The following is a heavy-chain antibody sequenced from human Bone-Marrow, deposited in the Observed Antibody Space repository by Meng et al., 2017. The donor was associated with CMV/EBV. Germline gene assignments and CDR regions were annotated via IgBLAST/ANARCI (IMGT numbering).Heavy chain of an antibody. Sequence: GESLKISCAASGFTFSSYSMNWVRQAPGKGLEWVSSISSSSSYIYYADSVKGRFTISRDNAKNSLYLQMNSLRAEDTAVYYCARDHEEFDPWGQGTLVTVSS. CDR2: ISSSSSYI. V-gene: IGHV3-21*01. J-gene: IGHJ5*02. CDR3: ARDHEEFDP. CDR1: GFTFSSYS.